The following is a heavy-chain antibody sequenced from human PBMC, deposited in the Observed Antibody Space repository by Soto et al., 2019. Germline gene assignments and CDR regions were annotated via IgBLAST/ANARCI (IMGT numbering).Heavy chain of an antibody. V-gene: IGHV3-30*18. J-gene: IGHJ4*02. Sequence: GWSLRLSCAASGFTFSSYGMHWVRQAPGKGLEWVAVISYDGSNKYYADSVKGRFTISRDNSKNTLYLQMNSLRAEDTAVYYCAKDHWSGQWILRYFEHWGQGNLVTASS. CDR2: ISYDGSNK. D-gene: IGHD3-3*01. CDR3: AKDHWSGQWILRYFEH. CDR1: GFTFSSYG.